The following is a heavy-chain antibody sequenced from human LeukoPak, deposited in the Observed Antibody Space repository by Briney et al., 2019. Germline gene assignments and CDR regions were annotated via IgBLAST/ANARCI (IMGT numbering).Heavy chain of an antibody. D-gene: IGHD2-15*01. CDR3: ARSGTLYCSGGSCYLDY. CDR2: ISSNGGST. CDR1: GFTFSSYA. V-gene: IGHV3-64*01. J-gene: IGHJ4*02. Sequence: GGSLRLSCAASGFTFSSYAMHWVRQAPGKGLEYVSAISSNGGSTYYANSVKGRFTISRDNSKNTLYLQMGSLRAEDMAVYYCARSGTLYCSGGSCYLDYWGQGTLVTVSS.